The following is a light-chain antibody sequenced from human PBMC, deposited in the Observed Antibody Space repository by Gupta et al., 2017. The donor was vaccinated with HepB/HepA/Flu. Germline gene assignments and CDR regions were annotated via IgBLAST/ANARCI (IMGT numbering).Light chain of an antibody. J-gene: IGKJ1*01. CDR2: GVT. V-gene: IGKV3-20*01. Sequence: EIVLTQSPGTLSLSPGERATLSCRASRSINSNFVAWYQQKPGQATSLLNCGVTTRATGIPDRFSGRGSGTDFTLIISRLEPEDVAVYYCQQYGSPPRTFGQGTKVEIK. CDR3: QQYGSPPRT. CDR1: RSINSNF.